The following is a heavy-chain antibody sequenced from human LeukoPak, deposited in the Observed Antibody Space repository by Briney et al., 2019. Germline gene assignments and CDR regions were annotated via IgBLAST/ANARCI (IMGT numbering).Heavy chain of an antibody. Sequence: ASVRVSCKASVYTFTNYDINWVRQASGQGLEWMGWMNPNSGNTGSAQKFQGRVTMTSKTSISTAYMELSSLRSEDTAVYYCARGLRREQQLLRAFDYWGQGTPVTVSS. CDR2: MNPNSGNT. V-gene: IGHV1-8*01. CDR3: ARGLRREQQLLRAFDY. J-gene: IGHJ4*02. D-gene: IGHD6-13*01. CDR1: VYTFTNYD.